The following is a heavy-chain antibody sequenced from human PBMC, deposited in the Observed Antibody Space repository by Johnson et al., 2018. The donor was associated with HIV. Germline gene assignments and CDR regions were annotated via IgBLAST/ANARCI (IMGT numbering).Heavy chain of an antibody. J-gene: IGHJ3*02. V-gene: IGHV3-30*04. D-gene: IGHD1-26*01. CDR1: GFTFSSYA. CDR2: ISYDGSNK. CDR3: ARDAPDSGSYHAFDI. Sequence: QVQLVESGGGVVQTGRSLRLSCAASGFTFSSYAMHWVRQAPGKGLAWVAVISYDGSNKYYADSVKGRFPISRDNSKNTLYLQMNSLRAEDTAVYYCARDAPDSGSYHAFDIWGQGTMVTVSS.